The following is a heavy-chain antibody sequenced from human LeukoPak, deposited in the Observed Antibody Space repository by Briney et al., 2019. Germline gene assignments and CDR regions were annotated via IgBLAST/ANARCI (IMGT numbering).Heavy chain of an antibody. CDR2: IIPIFGTA. Sequence: GASVKVSCKASGGTFSSYAISWVRQAPGQGLEWMGGIIPIFGTANYAQKFQGRVTITADESTSTAYMELSSLRSEDTAVYYCARTWELLPWFDPWGQGTLVTVS. CDR3: ARTWELLPWFDP. J-gene: IGHJ5*02. CDR1: GGTFSSYA. V-gene: IGHV1-69*13. D-gene: IGHD1-26*01.